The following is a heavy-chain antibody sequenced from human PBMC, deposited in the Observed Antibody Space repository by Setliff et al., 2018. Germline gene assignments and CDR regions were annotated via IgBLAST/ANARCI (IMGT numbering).Heavy chain of an antibody. V-gene: IGHV4-30-4*08. CDR1: GVSINNGDYY. CDR3: ARDRFGGGWFDP. Sequence: PSETLSLTCTVSGVSINNGDYYWSWIRQPPGKGLEWIGYIYYSGSTHYNPSLKSRLTISVDTSKNQFSLTLNSVTAADTAVYYCARDRFGGGWFDPWGQGTLVTVSS. J-gene: IGHJ5*02. D-gene: IGHD3-10*01. CDR2: IYYSGST.